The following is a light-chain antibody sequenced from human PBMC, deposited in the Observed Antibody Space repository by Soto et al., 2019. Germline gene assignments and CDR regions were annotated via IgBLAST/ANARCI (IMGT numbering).Light chain of an antibody. CDR3: QHRSNSPRT. CDR2: AAS. CDR1: ESSNNY. Sequence: EIAMTLAPATLSFAPVAIATLSCRATESSNNYFAWYQQHPGQAPRLLFYAASNTTTGAPGLFSGSGSGTVSLTIISRLDPEYSAVYYCQHRSNSPRTFGQGTRVEIK. J-gene: IGKJ5*01. V-gene: IGKV3-11*01.